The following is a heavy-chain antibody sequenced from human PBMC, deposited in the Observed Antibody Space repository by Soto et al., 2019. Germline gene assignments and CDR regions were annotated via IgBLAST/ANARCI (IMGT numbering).Heavy chain of an antibody. CDR3: ARDIVVAPSARGCFDP. CDR2: INPDSGAT. Sequence: ASVKVSCKAYGYTLTRYCIHWVRQAPGQGLEWMGIINPDSGATSYAQKFQDRVTMTRDTSTSTVNMELSSLRSEDTAVYYCARDIVVAPSARGCFDPWGQGTLVTVSS. CDR1: GYTLTRYC. D-gene: IGHD2-2*01. V-gene: IGHV1-46*01. J-gene: IGHJ5*02.